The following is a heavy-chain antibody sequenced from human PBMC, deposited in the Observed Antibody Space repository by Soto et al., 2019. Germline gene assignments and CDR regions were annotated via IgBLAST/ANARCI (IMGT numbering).Heavy chain of an antibody. J-gene: IGHJ6*02. Sequence: QVQLVQSGAELRKPGSSVKVSCKASGGTFSDSTINWVRQAPGQRLEWMGGIIPIFDTANYAEKFQGRVTITADESTSTSFMEVSSLRSEYTAVYYCARNGTLTGYCYDMDVWGQGTMVTVSS. CDR3: ARNGTLTGYCYDMDV. V-gene: IGHV1-69*01. CDR1: GGTFSDST. D-gene: IGHD1-1*01. CDR2: IIPIFDTA.